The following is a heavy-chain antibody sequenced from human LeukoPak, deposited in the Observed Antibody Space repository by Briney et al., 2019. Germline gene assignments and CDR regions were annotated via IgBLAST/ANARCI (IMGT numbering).Heavy chain of an antibody. J-gene: IGHJ5*01. CDR2: ISGNGGST. CDR1: GFTFRNYA. Sequence: PGGSLRLSCAASGFTFRNYALHWVRQAPGKGLEYVSAISGNGGSTYYATSVKGRFTISRDNSKNTLYLQMGSLRAEDMAVYYCAREGGYCSGGSCRWFDSWGQGSLVTVSS. D-gene: IGHD2-15*01. CDR3: AREGGYCSGGSCRWFDS. V-gene: IGHV3-64*01.